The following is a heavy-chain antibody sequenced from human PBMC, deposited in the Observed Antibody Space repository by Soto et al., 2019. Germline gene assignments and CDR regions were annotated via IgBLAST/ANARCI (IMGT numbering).Heavy chain of an antibody. CDR1: GFTFSSYA. CDR3: ARDSRYPFYCISTSCYLYYFDY. Sequence: GGPLRLSXAASGFTFSSYAMHWVRQAPGKGLEWVAVISYDGSNKYYADSVKGRFTISRDNSKNTLYLQMNSLRAEDTAVYYCARDSRYPFYCISTSCYLYYFDYWGQGTLVTVSS. J-gene: IGHJ4*02. V-gene: IGHV3-30-3*01. CDR2: ISYDGSNK. D-gene: IGHD2-2*01.